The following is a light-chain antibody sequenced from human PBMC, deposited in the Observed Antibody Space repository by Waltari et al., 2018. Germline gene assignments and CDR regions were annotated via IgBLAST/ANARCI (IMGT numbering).Light chain of an antibody. CDR2: KAV. V-gene: IGKV1-5*03. CDR3: QQYNTYSRT. J-gene: IGKJ1*01. CDR1: QSICSW. Sequence: DIQMTQSPSTLSASIGDRVTIPCRASQSICSWLAWYQQQPGKAPNLLFYKAVSLRSGVPSRFSGSGSGTEFTLTISSLQPDDFATYYCQQYNTYSRTFGQGTKVEIK.